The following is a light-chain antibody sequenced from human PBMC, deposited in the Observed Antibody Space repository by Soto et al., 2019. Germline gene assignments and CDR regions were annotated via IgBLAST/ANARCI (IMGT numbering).Light chain of an antibody. J-gene: IGKJ1*01. CDR1: QSVSNNY. CDR3: QQYGSSGT. V-gene: IGKV3-20*01. Sequence: IVLTQSPGTHDPSPGERATLSCRASQSVSNNYLAWYQQKPGQAPRLLIYGASNRATGIPDRFSGSGSGTDFTLTISRLEPEDFAVYYCQQYGSSGTFGQGTKVDIK. CDR2: GAS.